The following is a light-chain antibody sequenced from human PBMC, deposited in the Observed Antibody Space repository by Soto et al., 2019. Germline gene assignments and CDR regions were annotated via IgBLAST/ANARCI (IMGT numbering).Light chain of an antibody. CDR2: GAS. J-gene: IGKJ5*01. CDR3: QQYDNSPIT. CDR1: QSISSSF. Sequence: EIVLTQSPGILSLSPGERASLSCGGSQSISSSFLAWYQQKPGQAPRLLIYGASSRATGIPDRFSGTWSETDFTLTISSLEPEDFTVYYCQQYDNSPITFGQGTRLEI. V-gene: IGKV3-20*01.